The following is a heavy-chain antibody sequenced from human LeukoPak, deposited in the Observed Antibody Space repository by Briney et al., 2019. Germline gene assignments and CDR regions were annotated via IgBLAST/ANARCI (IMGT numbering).Heavy chain of an antibody. Sequence: PGGSLRLSCAASGFTFSSYWMSWVRQAPGKGLEWVANMKQDGSEKYYVDSVKGRFTISRDNAKNSLYLQMNSLRAEDTAVYYCARGVVPRDYGSGSYPLDYWGQGTLVTVSS. V-gene: IGHV3-7*01. CDR1: GFTFSSYW. J-gene: IGHJ4*02. D-gene: IGHD3-10*01. CDR3: ARGVVPRDYGSGSYPLDY. CDR2: MKQDGSEK.